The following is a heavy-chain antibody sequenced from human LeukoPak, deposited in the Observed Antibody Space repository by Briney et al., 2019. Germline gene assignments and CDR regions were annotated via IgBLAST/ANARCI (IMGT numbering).Heavy chain of an antibody. CDR1: TFTFRSYA. CDR3: AKQQQYTKGYFDY. D-gene: IGHD6-13*01. Sequence: GGSLRLSCAASTFTFRSYAMSWVRQAPGKGLEWVSAVTGSGGSTYYADSVKGRFTISRDNSKNTLYLQMNSLRVEDTAVYYCAKQQQYTKGYFDYWGQGTLVTVSS. V-gene: IGHV3-23*01. CDR2: VTGSGGST. J-gene: IGHJ4*02.